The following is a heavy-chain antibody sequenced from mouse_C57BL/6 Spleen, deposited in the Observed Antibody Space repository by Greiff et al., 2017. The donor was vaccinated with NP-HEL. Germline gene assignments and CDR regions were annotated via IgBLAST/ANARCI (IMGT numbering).Heavy chain of an antibody. CDR3: ARDGVVFSY. Sequence: VQLQQSGAELMKPGASVKLSCKATGYTFTGYWIEWVKQRPGHGLEWIGEILPGSGSTNYHEKFKGKATFTADTSSNTAYMQLSSLTTEDSAIYYCARDGVVFSYWGQGTLVTVSA. J-gene: IGHJ3*01. D-gene: IGHD1-3*01. CDR2: ILPGSGST. CDR1: GYTFTGYW. V-gene: IGHV1-9*01.